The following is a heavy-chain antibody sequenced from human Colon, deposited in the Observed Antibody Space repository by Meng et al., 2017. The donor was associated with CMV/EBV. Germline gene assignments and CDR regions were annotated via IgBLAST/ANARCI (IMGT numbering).Heavy chain of an antibody. Sequence: GESLKISCEASGFTFRSYWMTWVRHSPGKGLEWVANIKRDGSEKYYVDSVKGRFTISRDNAKKTLYLDMTSLRLDDTGVYFCASHVYLTDVYDGLDVWGQGTTVTVSS. J-gene: IGHJ6*02. CDR1: GFTFRSYW. V-gene: IGHV3-7*01. D-gene: IGHD2/OR15-2a*01. CDR2: IKRDGSEK. CDR3: ASHVYLTDVYDGLDV.